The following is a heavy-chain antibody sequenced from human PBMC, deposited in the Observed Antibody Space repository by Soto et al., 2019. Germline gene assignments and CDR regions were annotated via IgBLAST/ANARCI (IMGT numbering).Heavy chain of an antibody. CDR1: GFTLSDYG. D-gene: IGHD1-1*01. CDR3: AKDRRDGEYNSVYDF. J-gene: IGHJ4*02. CDR2: ISHDGTTK. Sequence: GGSLRLSCAAPGFTLSDYGMHWVRQAPGKGLEWVAMISHDGTTKYWADSEKGRFTISRDNSKNALYLQMNSLRAEDTAVYYCAKDRRDGEYNSVYDFWGQGALVTVSS. V-gene: IGHV3-30*18.